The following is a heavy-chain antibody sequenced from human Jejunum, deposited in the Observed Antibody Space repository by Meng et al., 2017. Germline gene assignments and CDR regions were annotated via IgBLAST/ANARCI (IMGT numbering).Heavy chain of an antibody. J-gene: IGHJ4*02. D-gene: IGHD3-3*01. CDR2: INRSGST. CDR1: GDSIGSGDHL. Sequence: VQRPESGPGLWKPLQTLPLTCTGSGDSIGSGDHLWGWIRQSPEKGLEWIGEINRSGSTSSNPSLKSRVAISMDTSKNQFFLRLDSVTAADTAVYYCARGRSIDFRLAKYDYWGQGTLVTVSS. V-gene: IGHV4-30-4*08. CDR3: ARGRSIDFRLAKYDY.